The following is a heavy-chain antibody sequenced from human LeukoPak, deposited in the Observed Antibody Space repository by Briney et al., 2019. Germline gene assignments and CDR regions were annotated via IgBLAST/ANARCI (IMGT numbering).Heavy chain of an antibody. CDR1: GFSFSNYA. Sequence: GALRLSCAASGFSFSNYAIHWVRQAPGKGLEWVAVISYDGSNKYYADSVKGRFTISRDNSKNTLYLRMNSLRAEDTAVYYCAKDSVPYYYGSGSYPDYWGQGTLVTVSS. CDR3: AKDSVPYYYGSGSYPDY. D-gene: IGHD3-10*01. V-gene: IGHV3-30-3*01. J-gene: IGHJ4*02. CDR2: ISYDGSNK.